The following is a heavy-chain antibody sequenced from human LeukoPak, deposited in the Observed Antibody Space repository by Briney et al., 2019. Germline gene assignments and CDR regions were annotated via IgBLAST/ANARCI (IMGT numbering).Heavy chain of an antibody. CDR3: AKDLPLTTVTTPAFDY. CDR1: GFTFSSYA. V-gene: IGHV3-23*01. J-gene: IGHJ4*02. Sequence: GGSLRLSCAASGFTFSSYAMSWVRQAPGKGLEWVSAISGSGGSTYYADSVKGRFTISRDNSKNTLYLQMNSLRAEDTAVYYCAKDLPLTTVTTPAFDYWGQGTLVTVSS. CDR2: ISGSGGST. D-gene: IGHD4-17*01.